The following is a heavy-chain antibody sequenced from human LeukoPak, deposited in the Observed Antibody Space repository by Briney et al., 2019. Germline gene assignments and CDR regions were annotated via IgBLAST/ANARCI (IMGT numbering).Heavy chain of an antibody. CDR3: ARGRLGYCGITGCFGFCDI. D-gene: IGHD2-2*01. CDR1: GASIGSGSYY. CDR2: ISASGSG. V-gene: IGHV4-61*09. Sequence: SETLSLTCSVSGASIGSGSYYWSWIRQPAGKGLEWIGHISASGSGDNTASLNSRVTTSLDTPKNQFSLKMSSVTAADTAVYYCARGRLGYCGITGCFGFCDIWGQGTMVTVSS. J-gene: IGHJ3*02.